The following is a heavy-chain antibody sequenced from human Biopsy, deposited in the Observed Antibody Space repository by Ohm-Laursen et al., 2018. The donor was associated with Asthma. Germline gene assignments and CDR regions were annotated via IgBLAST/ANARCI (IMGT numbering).Heavy chain of an antibody. CDR3: ARFKRGYSYGYAGVFDY. CDR2: ISSSSSTI. J-gene: IGHJ4*02. Sequence: LSLTCAASGFKFDEYTMHWVRQAPGKGLEWVSYISSSSSTIYYADSVKGRFTISRDNAKNSLYLQMNSLRDEDTAVYYCARFKRGYSYGYAGVFDYWGQGTLVTVSS. D-gene: IGHD5-18*01. V-gene: IGHV3-48*02. CDR1: GFKFDEYT.